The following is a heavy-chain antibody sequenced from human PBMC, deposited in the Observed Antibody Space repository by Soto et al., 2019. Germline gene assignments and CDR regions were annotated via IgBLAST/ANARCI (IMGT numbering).Heavy chain of an antibody. J-gene: IGHJ3*01. Sequence: QVQLVQSGAEVRKPGASVNISCRASGFSFSDNLINWVRQAPGQSLEWMGWINPDNGNTRYSQTCLGSVTISRHSSASIAYVEVSDVTSEDTSVYYCARDILSVGPRANDAFDVWGQGTMVTVSS. CDR3: ARDILSVGPRANDAFDV. V-gene: IGHV1-3*01. CDR2: INPDNGNT. CDR1: GFSFSDNL. D-gene: IGHD2-8*02.